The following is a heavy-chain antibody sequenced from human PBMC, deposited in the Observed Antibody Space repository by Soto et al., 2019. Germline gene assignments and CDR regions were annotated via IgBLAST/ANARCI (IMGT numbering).Heavy chain of an antibody. D-gene: IGHD4-17*01. CDR3: ARSPTGDYGDYLDWFDP. J-gene: IGHJ5*02. V-gene: IGHV1-18*01. CDR2: ISAYNGNT. Sequence: GASVKVSCKASGYTFTSYGISWVRQAPGQGLEWMGWISAYNGNTNYAQKLQGRVTMTTDTSTSTAYMELRSLRSDDTAVYYCARSPTGDYGDYLDWFDPWGQGTLVTVSS. CDR1: GYTFTSYG.